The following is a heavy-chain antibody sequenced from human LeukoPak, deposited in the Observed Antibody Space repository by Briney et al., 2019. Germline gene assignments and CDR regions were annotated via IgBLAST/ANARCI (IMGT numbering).Heavy chain of an antibody. CDR3: AGPPTGTGGY. CDR2: IYTSGST. CDR1: GGPISSNY. Sequence: SEPLYLTCTVPGGPISSNYWSWIRQPAGNALEWIGRIYTSGSTNYNPSLKSRVTISVDKSKNQVSLKLSSVTAADTAVYYCAGPPTGTGGYWGQGTLVTVSS. D-gene: IGHD1-1*01. V-gene: IGHV4-4*07. J-gene: IGHJ4*02.